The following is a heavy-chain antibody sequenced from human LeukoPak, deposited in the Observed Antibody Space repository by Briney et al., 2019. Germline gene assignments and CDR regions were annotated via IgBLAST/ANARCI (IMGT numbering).Heavy chain of an antibody. CDR1: GFTFRDYW. Sequence: PGGSLRLSCAASGFTFRDYWMSWIRQAPGKGLEWVANVKQDGSETNYVDSVRGRFTISRDNAKNSLSLQMNSLSAEDSAVYFCGRHLRGPSEYDTFDYWGLGTRVTVSA. CDR2: VKQDGSET. V-gene: IGHV3-7*01. J-gene: IGHJ4*02. CDR3: GRHLRGPSEYDTFDY. D-gene: IGHD5-12*01.